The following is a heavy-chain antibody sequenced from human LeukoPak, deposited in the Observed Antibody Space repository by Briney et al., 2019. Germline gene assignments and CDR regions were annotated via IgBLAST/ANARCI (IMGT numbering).Heavy chain of an antibody. CDR2: IYSNDDK. CDR1: GFSRRTRGVA. D-gene: IGHD2/OR15-2a*01. J-gene: IGHJ4*02. CDR3: GHIFNSSPYS. V-gene: IGHV2-5*01. Sequence: SGPTLVNPTQTLTLTCTFSGFSRRTRGVAVAWIRQPPGKALEWLALIYSNDDKRYSPSLKRRLTITNDASKKQVVLTMTNTDPADTATYYCGHIFNSSPYSWGQGTLVTVSS.